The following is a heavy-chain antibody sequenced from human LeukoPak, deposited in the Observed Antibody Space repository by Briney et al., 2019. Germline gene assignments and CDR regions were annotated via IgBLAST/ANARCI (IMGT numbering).Heavy chain of an antibody. J-gene: IGHJ3*02. D-gene: IGHD5-12*01. CDR1: GFTFSSYA. CDR2: ISYDGSNK. Sequence: GGSLGLSCAAAGFTFSSYAMHWVRQAPGKGLEWVAVISYDGSNKYYADSVKGRFTISRDNSKNTLYLQMNSQRAEDTAVYYCAREVAPLGAFDILCQGTKVTISS. CDR3: AREVAPLGAFDI. V-gene: IGHV3-30-3*01.